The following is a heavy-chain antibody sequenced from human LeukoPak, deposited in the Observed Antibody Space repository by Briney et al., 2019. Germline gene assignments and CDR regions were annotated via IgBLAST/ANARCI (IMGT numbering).Heavy chain of an antibody. V-gene: IGHV5-51*01. CDR2: IYPGDSDT. CDR3: ARHLTHYGSGSYYSGVDY. CDR1: GYSFTSYW. D-gene: IGHD3-10*01. Sequence: GESLKISCKGSGYSFTSYWIGWVRQMPGKGLEWMGIIYPGDSDTRYSPSFQGQVTISADKSISTAYLQWSSLKASDTAMYYCARHLTHYGSGSYYSGVDYWGQGTLVTVSS. J-gene: IGHJ4*02.